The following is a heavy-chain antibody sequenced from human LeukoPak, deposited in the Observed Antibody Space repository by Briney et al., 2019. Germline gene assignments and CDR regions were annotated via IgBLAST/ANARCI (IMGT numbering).Heavy chain of an antibody. CDR1: GFTFSSYG. Sequence: PGGSLRLSCAASGFTFSSYGMHWVRQAPGKGLEWVAVIWYDGSNKYYADSVKGRFTISSDNSKNTLYLQMNSLRAEDTAVYYCARDLYYYYDSSGYGSPNDYWGQGTLVTVSS. V-gene: IGHV3-33*01. D-gene: IGHD3-22*01. CDR3: ARDLYYYYDSSGYGSPNDY. CDR2: IWYDGSNK. J-gene: IGHJ4*02.